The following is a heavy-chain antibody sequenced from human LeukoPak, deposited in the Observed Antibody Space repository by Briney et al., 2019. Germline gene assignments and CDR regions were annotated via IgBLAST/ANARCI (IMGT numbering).Heavy chain of an antibody. V-gene: IGHV3-74*01. CDR3: TRDGSRRAGVYYYSYMDV. Sequence: PGGSLRLSCAASGFTFSNYWMHWVRQAPGKGLVWVSHINGDGSNTNYADSVKGRFTISRDNAKNTLYLQMNSLRVEDTAVYYCTRDGSRRAGVYYYSYMDVWGKGTTVTVSS. J-gene: IGHJ6*03. CDR1: GFTFSNYW. D-gene: IGHD2-15*01. CDR2: INGDGSNT.